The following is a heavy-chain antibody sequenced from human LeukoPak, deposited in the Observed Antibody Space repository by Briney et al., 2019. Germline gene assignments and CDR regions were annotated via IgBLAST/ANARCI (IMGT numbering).Heavy chain of an antibody. J-gene: IGHJ4*02. CDR3: ARDGDYHYFDY. Sequence: ASVKVSCKASGYTFTGYYMHWVRQAPGQGLEWMGWINPNSGGTNYAQKFQGRVTMTRDTSISTAYMELSSLTAADTAVYYCARDGDYHYFDYWGQGTLVTVSS. CDR2: INPNSGGT. D-gene: IGHD4-17*01. V-gene: IGHV1-2*02. CDR1: GYTFTGYY.